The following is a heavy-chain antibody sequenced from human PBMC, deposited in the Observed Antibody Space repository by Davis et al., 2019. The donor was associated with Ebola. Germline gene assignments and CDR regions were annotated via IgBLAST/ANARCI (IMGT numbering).Heavy chain of an antibody. D-gene: IGHD6-19*01. Sequence: ASVKVSCKASGYTFNSHGISWVRQAPGQGLEWMAWISAYNGHSNYAQKFQGRLTLTTDTSTSTVYMELRSLTSDDTAEYYCARGRNGGWDFDYWGQGTRVTVSS. V-gene: IGHV1-18*01. J-gene: IGHJ4*02. CDR2: ISAYNGHS. CDR1: GYTFNSHG. CDR3: ARGRNGGWDFDY.